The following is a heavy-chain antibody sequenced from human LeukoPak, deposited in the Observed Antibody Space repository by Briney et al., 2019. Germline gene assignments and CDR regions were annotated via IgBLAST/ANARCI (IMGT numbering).Heavy chain of an antibody. CDR2: ISGSGGST. J-gene: IGHJ6*02. Sequence: GGSLRLSCAASGFTFSSYAMSWVRQAPGKGLEWVSAISGSGGSTYYADSVKGRFTISRDNSKNTLYLQMNSLRAEDTAAYYCAKDLAYYDFWSGYYDYYYYYGMDVWGQGTTVTVSS. CDR3: AKDLAYYDFWSGYYDYYYYYGMDV. D-gene: IGHD3-3*01. V-gene: IGHV3-23*01. CDR1: GFTFSSYA.